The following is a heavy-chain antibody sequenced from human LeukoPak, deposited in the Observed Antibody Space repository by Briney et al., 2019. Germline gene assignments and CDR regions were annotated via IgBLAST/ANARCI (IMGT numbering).Heavy chain of an antibody. CDR2: IKEDGSDK. J-gene: IGHJ6*04. V-gene: IGHV3-7*01. CDR3: VRESSVWVGPGIGRPLDV. Sequence: GGSLRLSCAVSGFTFSDYWMTWVRQAPGRGLEWVANIKEDGSDKQYVDSVQGRFTISRDNAENSLYLRMNSLRAEDTAVYYCVRESSVWVGPGIGRPLDVWGKGTAVTVSS. CDR1: GFTFSDYW. D-gene: IGHD3-16*01.